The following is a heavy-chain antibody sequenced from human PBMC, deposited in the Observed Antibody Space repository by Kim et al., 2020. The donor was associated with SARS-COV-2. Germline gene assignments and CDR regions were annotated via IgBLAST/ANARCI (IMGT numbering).Heavy chain of an antibody. J-gene: IGHJ5*02. CDR2: GSTK. V-gene: IGHV3-30*01. Sequence: GSTKYYADSVEGRFNIYRDNSQTTLDLQMNSLRAEDTAVYYCARTMPEFDPWGQGTLVTVSS. CDR3: ARTMPEFDP. D-gene: IGHD2-2*01.